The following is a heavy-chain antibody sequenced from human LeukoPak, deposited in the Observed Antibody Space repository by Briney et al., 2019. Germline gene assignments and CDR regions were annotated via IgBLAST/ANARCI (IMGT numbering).Heavy chain of an antibody. V-gene: IGHV3-21*01. Sequence: PGGSLRLSCAASGFTFSSYSMNWVRQAPGKGLEWVSSISSSSSYIYYADSVKGRFTISRDNAKNSLYLQMNSLRAEDTAVYYCARDGVAAASKYYYYYGMDVWGQGTTVTVFS. CDR1: GFTFSSYS. CDR3: ARDGVAAASKYYYYYGMDV. J-gene: IGHJ6*02. D-gene: IGHD6-13*01. CDR2: ISSSSSYI.